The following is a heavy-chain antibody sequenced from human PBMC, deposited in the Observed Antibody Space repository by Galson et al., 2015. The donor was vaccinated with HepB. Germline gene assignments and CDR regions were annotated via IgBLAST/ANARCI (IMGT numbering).Heavy chain of an antibody. Sequence: SETLSLTCGVYGGSLSGYYWNWIRQPPGKGLEWIGEINHSGSTNYNPSLKSRVTISVDTSKNQFSLTLSSVTAANTAVYYCARGRALRGYYYYYMDVWGKGTTVTVSS. CDR3: ARGRALRGYYYYYMDV. J-gene: IGHJ6*03. CDR2: INHSGST. CDR1: GGSLSGYY. D-gene: IGHD4-17*01. V-gene: IGHV4-34*01.